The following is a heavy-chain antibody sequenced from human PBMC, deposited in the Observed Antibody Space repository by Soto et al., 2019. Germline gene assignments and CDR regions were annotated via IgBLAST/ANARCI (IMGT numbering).Heavy chain of an antibody. V-gene: IGHV1-46*01. D-gene: IGHD1-26*01. CDR3: ARGGAWELRPRNAFDI. CDR2: IKPTGGST. Sequence: GASVKVSCKASGYTFTIYYMHWVRQAPGQGLEWMGLIKPTGGSTTYAQKLQGRVTMTRDRSTSTEYMELSSLRSEDTAVYYCARGGAWELRPRNAFDIWGQGTMVTVSS. J-gene: IGHJ3*02. CDR1: GYTFTIYY.